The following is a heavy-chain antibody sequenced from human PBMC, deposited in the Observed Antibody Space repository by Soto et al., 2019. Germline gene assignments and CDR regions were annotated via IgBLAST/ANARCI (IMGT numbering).Heavy chain of an antibody. CDR2: IYPGDSDT. Sequence: GESLKISCKGSGYSFTSYWIGWVRQMPGKGLEWMGIIYPGDSDTRYSPSFQGQVTISADKSISTAYLQWSSLKASDTAMYYCARHYNYYDSTHPDDDAFDIWGQGTMVTVSS. D-gene: IGHD3-22*01. J-gene: IGHJ3*02. V-gene: IGHV5-51*01. CDR1: GYSFTSYW. CDR3: ARHYNYYDSTHPDDDAFDI.